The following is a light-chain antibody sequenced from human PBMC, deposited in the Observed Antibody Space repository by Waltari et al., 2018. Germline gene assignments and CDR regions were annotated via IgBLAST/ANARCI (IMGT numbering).Light chain of an antibody. CDR1: SSDVGGYNY. J-gene: IGLJ1*01. CDR3: CSYAGSSTDV. Sequence: QSALTQPASVSGSPGQSITISCTGTSSDVGGYNYVSWYQQHPGKAPKLMIYEVMKRPSGVSNRFSGSKSGNTASLTISGLQAEDEADYYCCSYAGSSTDVVGTGTKVTVL. V-gene: IGLV2-23*02. CDR2: EVM.